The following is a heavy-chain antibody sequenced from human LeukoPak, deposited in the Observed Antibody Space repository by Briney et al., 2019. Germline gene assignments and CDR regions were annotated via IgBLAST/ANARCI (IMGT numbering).Heavy chain of an antibody. CDR3: ARCSSTSCWFDY. CDR2: ISSNRGST. D-gene: IGHD2-2*01. CDR1: GFTFNSYA. Sequence: GGSLTLSCAASGFTFNSYAMHWLPQAPGKGLVYVSAISSNRGSTYYANSVKGRFTISRDNSKNTLYLQMGSLRAEDMAVYYCARCSSTSCWFDYWGQGTLVTVSS. V-gene: IGHV3-64*01. J-gene: IGHJ4*02.